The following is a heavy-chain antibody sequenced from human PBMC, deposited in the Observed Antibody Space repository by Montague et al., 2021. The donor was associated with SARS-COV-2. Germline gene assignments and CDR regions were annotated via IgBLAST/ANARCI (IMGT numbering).Heavy chain of an antibody. V-gene: IGHV6-1*01. CDR3: TSGREGNYDVMDV. CDR2: TYYRSKWYN. CDR1: GDSVSSNSAT. J-gene: IGHJ6*02. D-gene: IGHD1-1*01. Sequence: CAISGDSVSSNSATSDWVRQSLSTGLEWLCRTYYRSKWYNDYAVXVRGRVTINPDTSKNQFSLQLNSVTPEDTAIYYCTSGREGNYDVMDVWGQGTTVTVS.